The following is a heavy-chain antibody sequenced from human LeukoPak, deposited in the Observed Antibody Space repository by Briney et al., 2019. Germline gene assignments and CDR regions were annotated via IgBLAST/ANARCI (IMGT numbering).Heavy chain of an antibody. CDR2: IYYSGST. CDR3: AGGQWLPIDY. D-gene: IGHD6-19*01. Sequence: SETLSLTCTVSGGSISSSSYYWGWIRQPPGKGLEWVGSIYYSGSTYYNPSLKSRVTISVDTSKNQFSLKLSSVTAADTAVYYCAGGQWLPIDYRGQGTLVTVSS. V-gene: IGHV4-39*07. J-gene: IGHJ4*02. CDR1: GGSISSSSYY.